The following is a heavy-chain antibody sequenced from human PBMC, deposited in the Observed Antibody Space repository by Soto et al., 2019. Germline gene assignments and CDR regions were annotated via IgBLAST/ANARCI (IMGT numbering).Heavy chain of an antibody. V-gene: IGHV2-5*02. CDR2: IYWDDDK. CDR1: GFSLSTSGVA. J-gene: IGHJ4*02. CDR3: AHRRGYSGYDGNPFDY. D-gene: IGHD5-12*01. Sequence: QITLKESGPTLVKPTQTLTLTCTFSGFSLSTSGVAVGWIRQPPGKALEWLALIYWDDDKRYSPSLKSRLTHTKETSKNQVVLTMTNMDPVDTATYYCAHRRGYSGYDGNPFDYWGQGTLVSVSS.